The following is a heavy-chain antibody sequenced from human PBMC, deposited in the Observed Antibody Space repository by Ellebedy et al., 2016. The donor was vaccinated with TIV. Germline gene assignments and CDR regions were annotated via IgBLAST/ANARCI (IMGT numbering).Heavy chain of an antibody. V-gene: IGHV4-59*12. CDR1: GGSISSYF. J-gene: IGHJ6*02. CDR3: ARERGIAVTGTAGMDV. D-gene: IGHD6-19*01. Sequence: GSLRLSCTVSGGSISSYFWSWIRQPPGKGLEWIGYTLYTGTTTYNPSLNSRVTMSVDTSKNQFSLKLSSVTAADTAVYYCARERGIAVTGTAGMDVWGQGTTVTVSS. CDR2: TLYTGTT.